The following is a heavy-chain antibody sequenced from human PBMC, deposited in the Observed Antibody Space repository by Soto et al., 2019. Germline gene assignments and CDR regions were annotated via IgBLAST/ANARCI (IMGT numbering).Heavy chain of an antibody. J-gene: IGHJ4*02. V-gene: IGHV5-51*01. D-gene: IGHD1-7*01. CDR2: LFPWTSDT. CDR3: VTTRDGTTFFPH. Sequence: GESLKISCQGSGYTFNSFWIGWVRQMPGEGLEWMGLLFPWTSDTRSSPSFQGHVSISVDRSTGTGYLQWNSLKASDTAMYYCVTTRDGTTFFPHWGQGTPVTSPQ. CDR1: GYTFNSFW.